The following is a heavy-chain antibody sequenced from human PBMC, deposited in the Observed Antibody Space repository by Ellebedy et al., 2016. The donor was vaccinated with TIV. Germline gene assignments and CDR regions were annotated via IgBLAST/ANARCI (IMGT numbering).Heavy chain of an antibody. Sequence: SETLSLTCTVSGGSITSHFWTWIRQPAGKGLEWIGRMYPSGTTNYNPSLKSRVTMSVDTSKDQFSLKLSSVTAADTAVYYCARHGPQWFDAFDIWGQGTMVTVSS. V-gene: IGHV4-4*07. CDR3: ARHGPQWFDAFDI. J-gene: IGHJ3*02. D-gene: IGHD3-22*01. CDR1: GGSITSHF. CDR2: MYPSGTT.